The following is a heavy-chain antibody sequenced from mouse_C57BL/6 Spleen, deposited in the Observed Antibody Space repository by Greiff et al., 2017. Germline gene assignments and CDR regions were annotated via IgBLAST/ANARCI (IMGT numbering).Heavy chain of an antibody. Sequence: QVQLQQPGAELVKPGASVKLSCKASGYTFTSYWMQWVKQRPGQGLEWIGEIDPSDSYTNYNQKFKGKATLTVDTSSSTAYMQLSSLTSEDSAVYDCARGRDYDGGYYAMDYWGQGTSVTVSS. CDR2: IDPSDSYT. D-gene: IGHD2-4*01. J-gene: IGHJ4*01. V-gene: IGHV1-50*01. CDR3: ARGRDYDGGYYAMDY. CDR1: GYTFTSYW.